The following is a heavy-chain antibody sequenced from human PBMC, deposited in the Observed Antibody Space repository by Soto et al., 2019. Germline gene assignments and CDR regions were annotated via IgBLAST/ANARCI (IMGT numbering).Heavy chain of an antibody. CDR3: ARDGLHFGSFDN. J-gene: IGHJ4*02. CDR2: MIHSGDT. Sequence: PSETLSLTCAVYDGSFIGYHWSWIRQPPGKGLEWIGEMIHSGDTSYNPSLKSRVTMSMDTSKNQFSLELSSVTAADTAVYYCARDGLHFGSFDNWGQGTLVTVSS. V-gene: IGHV4-34*12. CDR1: DGSFIGYH. D-gene: IGHD2-21*01.